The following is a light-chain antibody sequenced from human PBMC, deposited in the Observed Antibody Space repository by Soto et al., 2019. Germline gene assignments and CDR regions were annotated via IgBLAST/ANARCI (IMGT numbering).Light chain of an antibody. V-gene: IGLV2-14*03. CDR2: DVT. CDR1: SSDIGAYNY. Sequence: QSALTQPASVSGSPGQSITISCTGTSSDIGAYNYVSWYQQHPGKAPKLMIYDVTNRPSGVSNRFSGSKSGYTASLTISGLQTEDEADYYCSSYTSSSTFFYVFGTGT. J-gene: IGLJ1*01. CDR3: SSYTSSSTFFYV.